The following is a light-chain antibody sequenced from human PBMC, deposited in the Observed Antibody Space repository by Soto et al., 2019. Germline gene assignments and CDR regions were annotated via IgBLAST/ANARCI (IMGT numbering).Light chain of an antibody. CDR3: QSYDSSLSGHV. J-gene: IGLJ1*01. CDR2: RNY. CDR1: SSNIGAGYD. Sequence: QSVLTQPPSVSGAPGQRVTISCTGSSSNIGAGYDVHWYQQVPGTAPKLLIFRNYNRPSGVPDRFSGSKSGTSASLAITGLQAEDEADYYCQSYDSSLSGHVFGTGTQLTVL. V-gene: IGLV1-40*01.